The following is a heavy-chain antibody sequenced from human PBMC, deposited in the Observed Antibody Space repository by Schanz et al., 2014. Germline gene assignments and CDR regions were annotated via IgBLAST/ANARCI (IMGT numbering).Heavy chain of an antibody. CDR1: GFTFSSYA. Sequence: EVQLAESGGGLVQPGGSLRLSCAASGFTFSSYAMSWVRQAPGKGLEWVSAISGSGGSTYYADSVKGRFTNSGDSSKYTVYLQLNGLRADDTAVYYCARNRGSGGQNWYFDLWGRGTLVTVSS. CDR3: ARNRGSGGQNWYFDL. CDR2: ISGSGGST. J-gene: IGHJ2*01. D-gene: IGHD1-26*01. V-gene: IGHV3-23*04.